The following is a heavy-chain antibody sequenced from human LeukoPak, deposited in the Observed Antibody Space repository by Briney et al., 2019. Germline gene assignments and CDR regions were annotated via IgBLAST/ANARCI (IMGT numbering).Heavy chain of an antibody. D-gene: IGHD3-3*01. CDR2: ISGSGGST. Sequence: GGSLRLSCAASGFTFDDYGMSWVRQAPWKGLEWVSAISGSGGSTYYADSVKGRFTISRDNSKNTLYLQMNSLRAEDTAVYYCAKDREQLRFLEWLFDYWGQGTLVTVSS. CDR3: AKDREQLRFLEWLFDY. V-gene: IGHV3-23*01. CDR1: GFTFDDYG. J-gene: IGHJ4*02.